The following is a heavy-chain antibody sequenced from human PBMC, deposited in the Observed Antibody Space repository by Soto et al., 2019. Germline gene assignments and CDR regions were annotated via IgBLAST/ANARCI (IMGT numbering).Heavy chain of an antibody. CDR3: ARMATFGSLNWFDP. J-gene: IGHJ5*02. CDR2: INPNSGDT. CDR1: GYTFTGYY. Sequence: ASVKVSCKASGYTFTGYYMHWVRQAPGQGLEWMGWINPNSGDTKYADKFQGRVTMTGDTSISTAYMELSSLTSDDTAIYYCARMATFGSLNWFDPWGQGTLVTVSS. V-gene: IGHV1-2*02. D-gene: IGHD3-16*01.